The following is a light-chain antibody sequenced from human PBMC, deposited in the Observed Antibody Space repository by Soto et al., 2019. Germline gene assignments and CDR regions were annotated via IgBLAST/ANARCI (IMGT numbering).Light chain of an antibody. CDR3: QQYNNWPPMST. J-gene: IGKJ2*01. CDR2: GTS. Sequence: EIVMTQSPDTPSVSPGERATLSCRASQTVGRNVAWYQQRPGQAPRLLIHGTSTRAADIPARFSGSVSGTEFTLTINSLQPEDFVIYYCQQYNNWPPMSTFGQGTKLEMK. CDR1: QTVGRN. V-gene: IGKV3-15*01.